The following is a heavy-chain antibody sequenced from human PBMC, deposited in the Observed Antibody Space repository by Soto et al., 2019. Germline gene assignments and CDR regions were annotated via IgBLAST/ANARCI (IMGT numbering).Heavy chain of an antibody. Sequence: SETLSLTCTVSGGSISSYYWSWIRQPPGKGLEWIGYIYYSGSTNYNPSLKSRVTISVDTSKNQFSLKLSSVTAADTAVYYCASQGYDSSGYYSHYYYYGMDVWGQGTTVTVSS. D-gene: IGHD3-22*01. J-gene: IGHJ6*02. CDR3: ASQGYDSSGYYSHYYYYGMDV. CDR1: GGSISSYY. V-gene: IGHV4-59*01. CDR2: IYYSGST.